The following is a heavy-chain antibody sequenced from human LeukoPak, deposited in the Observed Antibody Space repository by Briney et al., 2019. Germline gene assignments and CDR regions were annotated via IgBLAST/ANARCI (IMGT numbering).Heavy chain of an antibody. Sequence: PGGSLRLSCAASGLTFSSYWMSWVRQAPGKGLEWVANIKQDGSEKYYVDSVKGRLTISRDNAKNSLYLQMNSLRAEDTAVYYCARDVNVLRYFDWLSPVDYWGQGTLVTVSS. D-gene: IGHD3-9*01. CDR3: ARDVNVLRYFDWLSPVDY. CDR1: GLTFSSYW. J-gene: IGHJ4*02. V-gene: IGHV3-7*01. CDR2: IKQDGSEK.